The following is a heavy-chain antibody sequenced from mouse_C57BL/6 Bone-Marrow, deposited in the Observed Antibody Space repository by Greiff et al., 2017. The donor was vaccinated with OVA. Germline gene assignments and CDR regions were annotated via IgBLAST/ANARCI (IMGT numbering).Heavy chain of an antibody. CDR2: ISSGGSYT. CDR3: ARHYYGSSYY. D-gene: IGHD1-1*01. V-gene: IGHV5-6*01. Sequence: EVKLMESGGDLVKPGGSLKLSCAASGFTFSSYGMSWVRQTPDKRLEWVATISSGGSYTYYPDSVKGRFTFSRDNAKNTLYLQMSKLKTEDTAMYYCARHYYGSSYYWGQGTTLTVSS. J-gene: IGHJ2*01. CDR1: GFTFSSYG.